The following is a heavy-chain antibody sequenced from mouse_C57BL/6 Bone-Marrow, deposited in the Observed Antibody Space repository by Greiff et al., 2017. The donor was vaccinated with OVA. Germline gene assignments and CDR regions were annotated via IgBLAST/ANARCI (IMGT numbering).Heavy chain of an antibody. CDR2: IHPNSGST. CDR3: ARPIYYYGSWFAY. D-gene: IGHD1-1*01. Sequence: VQLQQPGAELVKPGASVKLSCKASGYTFTSYWMHWVKQRPGQGLEWIGMIHPNSGSTNYNEKFKSKATLTVDKSSSTAYMQLSSLTSEDSAVYYCARPIYYYGSWFAYWGQGTLVTVSA. CDR1: GYTFTSYW. J-gene: IGHJ3*01. V-gene: IGHV1-64*01.